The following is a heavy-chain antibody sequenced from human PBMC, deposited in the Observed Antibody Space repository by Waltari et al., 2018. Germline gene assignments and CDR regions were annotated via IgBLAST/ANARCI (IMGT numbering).Heavy chain of an antibody. CDR2: ILPILYTS. CDR3: ARDLGTGDLAY. Sequence: EQLVQSGAEMKMPGSSVRVSCKASGGDFRSYSFIWVRQAPGQELEWMGGILPILYTSNYAQTFQDRVTITADESTSTVYMELRSLTSHDTAVYYCARDLGTGDLAYWGQGTLVTVSS. CDR1: GGDFRSYS. D-gene: IGHD7-27*01. V-gene: IGHV1-69*01. J-gene: IGHJ4*02.